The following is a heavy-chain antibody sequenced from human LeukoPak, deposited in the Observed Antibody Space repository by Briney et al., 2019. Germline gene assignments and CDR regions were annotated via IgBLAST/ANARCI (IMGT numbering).Heavy chain of an antibody. CDR1: GYTFTGYY. D-gene: IGHD3-3*01. V-gene: IGHV1-2*02. CDR2: INPNSGGT. CDR3: ARVFRPILPPGGNWFDP. Sequence: GASVKVSCKASGYTFTGYYMHWVRQAPGQGLEWMGWINPNSGGTNYAQKFQGRVTMTRDTSISTAYMELSRLRSDDTAVYYCARVFRPILPPGGNWFDPWGQGTLVTVSS. J-gene: IGHJ5*02.